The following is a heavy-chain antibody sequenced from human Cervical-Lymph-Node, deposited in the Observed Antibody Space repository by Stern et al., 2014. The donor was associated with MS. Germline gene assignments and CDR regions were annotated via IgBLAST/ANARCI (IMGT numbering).Heavy chain of an antibody. CDR1: GYSFTTFY. Sequence: VQLVESGAEVSKPGASVKVSCKASGYSFTTFYIHWVRQAPGQGLEWMGMINTKGGNTNYTHKFRGRVTMTRDMSSTTVYMELRNLTSEDTAVYFCSRDTALWGQGTLVTVSS. D-gene: IGHD5-18*01. V-gene: IGHV1-46*01. CDR2: INTKGGNT. J-gene: IGHJ4*02. CDR3: SRDTAL.